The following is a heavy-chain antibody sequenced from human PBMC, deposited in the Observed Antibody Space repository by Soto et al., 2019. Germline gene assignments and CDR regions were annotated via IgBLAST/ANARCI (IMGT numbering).Heavy chain of an antibody. Sequence: QVQLQESGPGLVKPSETLSLTCTVSVGSISSYYWSWIRQPPGKGLEWIGYIYYSGSTNYNPSLKSRVTIAVDTSKNQFSLKLSSVTAADTAVYYCARVVDGDERMDGWGKGTTVTVSS. CDR3: ARVVDGDERMDG. CDR2: IYYSGST. J-gene: IGHJ6*03. V-gene: IGHV4-59*01. CDR1: VGSISSYY. D-gene: IGHD4-17*01.